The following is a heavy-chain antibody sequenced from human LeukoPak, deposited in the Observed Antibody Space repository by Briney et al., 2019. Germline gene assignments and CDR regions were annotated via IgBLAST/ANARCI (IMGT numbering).Heavy chain of an antibody. D-gene: IGHD6-13*01. CDR2: ISAYNGNT. J-gene: IGHJ5*02. Sequence: ASVKVSCKASGYTFTDYYMHWVRQAPGQGLEWMGWISAYNGNTNYAQKLQGRVTMTTDTSTSTAYMELRSLRSDDTAVYYCAAAAGTWFDPWGQGTLVTVSS. V-gene: IGHV1-18*01. CDR1: GYTFTDYY. CDR3: AAAAGTWFDP.